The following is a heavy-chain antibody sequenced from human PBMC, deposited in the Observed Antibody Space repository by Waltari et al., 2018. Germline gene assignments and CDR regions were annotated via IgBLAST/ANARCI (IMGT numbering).Heavy chain of an antibody. Sequence: EVQLLESGGGLVQPGGSLRLSCAASGFTFSSYAMSWVRQAPGKGLEWVSAISGSGGSTYYADSVKGRFTISRDNSKNTLYLQMNSLRAEDTAVYYCAKGHYCSSTSCPAGAFDYWGQGTLVTVSS. J-gene: IGHJ4*02. V-gene: IGHV3-23*01. CDR3: AKGHYCSSTSCPAGAFDY. CDR2: ISGSGGST. CDR1: GFTFSSYA. D-gene: IGHD2-2*01.